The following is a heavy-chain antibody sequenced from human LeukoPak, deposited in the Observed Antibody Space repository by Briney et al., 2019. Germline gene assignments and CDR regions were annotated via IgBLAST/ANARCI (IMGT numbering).Heavy chain of an antibody. J-gene: IGHJ4*02. CDR3: ARTSGANPGGY. D-gene: IGHD2-8*02. Sequence: ASVKVSCKASGYTFTSYYMHWVRQAPGQGLEWMGIINPSGGSTSYAQKFQGRVTMTRDTSTSTVYMELSSLRSDDTAVYYCARTSGANPGGYWGQGTLVTVSS. V-gene: IGHV1-46*01. CDR1: GYTFTSYY. CDR2: INPSGGST.